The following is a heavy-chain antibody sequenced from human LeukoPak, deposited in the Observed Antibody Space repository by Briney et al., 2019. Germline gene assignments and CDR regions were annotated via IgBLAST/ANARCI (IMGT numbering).Heavy chain of an antibody. CDR1: GGSTSSDY. CDR3: ARLKLGAYFDL. D-gene: IGHD3-16*01. J-gene: IGHJ2*01. CDR2: VYNSGDT. V-gene: IGHV4-59*08. Sequence: SETLSLTCTVSGGSTSSDYWSWIRQSPGKGLEWVGYVYNSGDTGKNPSLKSRVTILPDTSKNQCSLKLTSVSAADTAVYYCARLKLGAYFDLWGRGTLVTVSS.